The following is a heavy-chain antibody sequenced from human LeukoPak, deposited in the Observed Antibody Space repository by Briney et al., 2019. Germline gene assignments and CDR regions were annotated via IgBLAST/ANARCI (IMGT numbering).Heavy chain of an antibody. J-gene: IGHJ4*02. Sequence: QPGGSLRLSCAASGFTFSSYEMNWVRQAPGKGLEWVSYISSSGSTIYYADSVKGRVTSSRDNAKNSLYLQMNSLRAEDTAVYYCAREGLGGSGSYYLDYWGQGTLVTVSS. CDR3: AREGLGGSGSYYLDY. D-gene: IGHD3-10*01. V-gene: IGHV3-48*03. CDR1: GFTFSSYE. CDR2: ISSSGSTI.